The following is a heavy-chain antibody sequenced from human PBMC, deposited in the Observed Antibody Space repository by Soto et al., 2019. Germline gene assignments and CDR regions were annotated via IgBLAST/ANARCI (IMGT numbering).Heavy chain of an antibody. Sequence: PSETLSLTCTVSGGSISSGGYYWSWIRQHPGKGLEWIGYIYYSGSTYYNPPLKSRVTISVDTSKNQFSLKLSSVTAADTAVYYCARDQYSSRRHQGYYGMDVWGQGTKVTVYS. J-gene: IGHJ6*02. CDR3: ARDQYSSRRHQGYYGMDV. CDR2: IYYSGST. V-gene: IGHV4-31*03. CDR1: GGSISSGGYY. D-gene: IGHD6-6*01.